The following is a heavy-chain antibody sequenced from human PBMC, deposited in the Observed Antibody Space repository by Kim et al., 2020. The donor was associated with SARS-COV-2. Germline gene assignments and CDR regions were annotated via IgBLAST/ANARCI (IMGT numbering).Heavy chain of an antibody. V-gene: IGHV1-2*02. J-gene: IGHJ3*02. D-gene: IGHD3-10*01. CDR3: ARGGDGSGLFDDFDI. Sequence: KLQGRVTMTRETSISTAYMELSRLRSDDTAVYYCARGGDGSGLFDDFDIWGQGTMVTVSS.